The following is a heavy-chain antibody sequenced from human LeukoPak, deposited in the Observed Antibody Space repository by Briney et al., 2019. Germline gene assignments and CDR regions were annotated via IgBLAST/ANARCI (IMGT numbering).Heavy chain of an antibody. J-gene: IGHJ4*02. Sequence: GGSLRLSCAASGFIFRNYAMSWVRQAPGKGLEWVSAITGSGDTTYYADSVKGRFTVSRDNSKNTLYVEMNTLRAEDTAVYYCAKWGDYDILTGNYVSDFWGQGTLVTVSS. CDR1: GFIFRNYA. V-gene: IGHV3-23*01. CDR2: ITGSGDTT. D-gene: IGHD3-9*01. CDR3: AKWGDYDILTGNYVSDF.